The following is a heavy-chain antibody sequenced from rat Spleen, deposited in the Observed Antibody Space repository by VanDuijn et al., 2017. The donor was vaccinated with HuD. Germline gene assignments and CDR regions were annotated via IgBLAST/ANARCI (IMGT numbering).Heavy chain of an antibody. J-gene: IGHJ2*01. D-gene: IGHD1-1*01. CDR1: GFTFSNYY. V-gene: IGHV5-27*01. Sequence: EVQLVESGGGLVQPGRSLKLSCAASGFTFSNYYMAWVRQAPTKGLEWVAYISTGGGSNYYRDSVKGRFTISRDNAKSTLYLQMDSLRSEDTATYYCTTVYSGDPYFDYWGQGVMVTVSS. CDR2: ISTGGGSN. CDR3: TTVYSGDPYFDY.